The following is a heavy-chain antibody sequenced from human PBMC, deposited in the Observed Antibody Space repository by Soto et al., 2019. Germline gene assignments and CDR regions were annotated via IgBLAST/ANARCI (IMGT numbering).Heavy chain of an antibody. CDR2: INASNGGT. Sequence: ASVKVSCNASGYTFTGSYMHWVRQAPEQGLEWMGWINASNGGTRYAQKFQGRVTITRDTSASTAYMELSSLRSEDTAVYYCARGYCGGGSCLEYFQHWGQGTLVTVSS. J-gene: IGHJ1*01. CDR3: ARGYCGGGSCLEYFQH. D-gene: IGHD2-15*01. V-gene: IGHV1-2*02. CDR1: GYTFTGSY.